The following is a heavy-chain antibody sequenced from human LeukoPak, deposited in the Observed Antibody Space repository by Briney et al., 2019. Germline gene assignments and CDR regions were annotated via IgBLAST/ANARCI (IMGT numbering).Heavy chain of an antibody. Sequence: GGSLRLSCAASGFTFSNYGMHWVRQAPGRGLGCVAVIWHDGKHQYYADSVKGRFNISRDNPKNMLYLQMNSLRVEDTAVYYCAKGPTQVLRFLRDGKTYYMDVRGKGTSVLVSS. J-gene: IGHJ6*03. CDR3: AKGPTQVLRFLRDGKTYYMDV. CDR1: GFTFSNYG. D-gene: IGHD3-3*01. CDR2: IWHDGKHQ. V-gene: IGHV3-33*06.